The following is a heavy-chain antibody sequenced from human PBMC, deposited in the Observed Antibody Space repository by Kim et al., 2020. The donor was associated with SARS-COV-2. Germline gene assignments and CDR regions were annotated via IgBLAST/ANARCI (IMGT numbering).Heavy chain of an antibody. D-gene: IGHD1-26*01. J-gene: IGHJ4*02. V-gene: IGHV4-31*03. CDR1: GGSISSGGYY. CDR3: ARDPAAPGGY. Sequence: SETLSLTCTVSGGSISSGGYYWSWIRQHPGKGLEWIGYIYYSGSTYYNPSLKSRVTISVDTSKNQFSLKLSSVTAADTAVYYCARDPAAPGGYWGQGTLVTVSS. CDR2: IYYSGST.